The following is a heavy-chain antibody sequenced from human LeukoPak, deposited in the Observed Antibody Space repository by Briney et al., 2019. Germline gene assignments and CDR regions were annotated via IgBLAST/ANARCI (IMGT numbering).Heavy chain of an antibody. J-gene: IGHJ4*02. V-gene: IGHV4-59*08. CDR1: GGSISSYY. CDR2: IYYSGST. Sequence: PSETLSLTCTVSGGSISSYYWSWIRQPPGKGLEWIGYIYYSGSTNYNPSLKSRVTISVDTSKNQFSLKLSSVTAADTAVYYCASFSSSSGYHDYWGQGTLVTVSS. CDR3: ASFSSSSGYHDY. D-gene: IGHD3-22*01.